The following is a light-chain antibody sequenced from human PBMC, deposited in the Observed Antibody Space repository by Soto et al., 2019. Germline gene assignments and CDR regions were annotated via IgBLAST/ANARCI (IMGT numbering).Light chain of an antibody. CDR1: SSDVGVYNY. CDR2: DVS. CDR3: SAHTYGALV. V-gene: IGLV2-11*01. Sequence: QSALTQPRSVSGSPGQSVTISCTGTSSDVGVYNYVSWYQQYPGKAPKIMIYDVSKRPSGVPDRFSGSKSDNTASLTISGLQAEDEADYYCSAHTYGALVFGGGTKVTVL. J-gene: IGLJ2*01.